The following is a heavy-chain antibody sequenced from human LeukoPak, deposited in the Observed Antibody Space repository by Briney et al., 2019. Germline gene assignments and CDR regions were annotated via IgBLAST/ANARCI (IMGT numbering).Heavy chain of an antibody. CDR2: IKQGGSER. CDR1: GFMFSSYW. D-gene: IGHD3-10*01. V-gene: IGHV3-7*01. CDR3: AREPPRLLLWFGPGYFDL. Sequence: GGSLRLSCEASGFMFSSYWMNWVRQAPGKGLEWVANIKQGGSERNYVDSVKGRFTISRDNAKNSLYLQMNSLRAEDTAVYYCAREPPRLLLWFGPGYFDLWGRGTLVTVSS. J-gene: IGHJ2*01.